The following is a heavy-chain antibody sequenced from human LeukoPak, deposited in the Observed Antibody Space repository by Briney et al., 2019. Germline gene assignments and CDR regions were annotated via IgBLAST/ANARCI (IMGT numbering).Heavy chain of an antibody. J-gene: IGHJ4*02. D-gene: IGHD3-9*01. CDR2: IYSGGST. CDR3: AKLEPVLRYFDWSLTHFFDY. V-gene: IGHV3-53*01. Sequence: GGSLRLSCAASGFTVSSNYMSWVRQAPGKGLEWVSIIYSGGSTFYADSVKGRFTISRDNSKNTLYLQMNSLRAEDTAVYYCAKLEPVLRYFDWSLTHFFDYWGQGTLVTVSS. CDR1: GFTVSSNY.